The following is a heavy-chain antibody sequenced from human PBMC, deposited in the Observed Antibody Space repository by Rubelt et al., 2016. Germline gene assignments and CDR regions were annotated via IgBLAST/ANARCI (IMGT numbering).Heavy chain of an antibody. V-gene: IGHV1-3*01. D-gene: IGHD1-26*01. Sequence: QVQLVQSGAEVKKPGASVKVSCKASGYTFTSYAMHWVRQAPGQRLEWMGWINAGHGNTKYSQKFQCRVTITRDTTARTAYMELSSLRSEDTAVYYCARDIYSGSYYGYWGQGTLVTVSS. CDR2: INAGHGNT. CDR1: GYTFTSYA. J-gene: IGHJ4*02. CDR3: ARDIYSGSYYGY.